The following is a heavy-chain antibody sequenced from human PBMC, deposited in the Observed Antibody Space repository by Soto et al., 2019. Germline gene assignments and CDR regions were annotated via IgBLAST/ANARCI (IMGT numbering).Heavy chain of an antibody. D-gene: IGHD6-19*01. J-gene: IGHJ6*02. Sequence: VQLVESGGGVVQPGRSLRLSCAASGFTFSSYGMHWVRQAPGKGLEWVAVIWYDGSNKYYADSVKGRFTISRDNSKNTLYLPMNSLRAEDTTVYYCAREALETLAVAGYYYYYGMDVWGQGTTVTVSS. V-gene: IGHV3-33*01. CDR1: GFTFSSYG. CDR3: AREALETLAVAGYYYYYGMDV. CDR2: IWYDGSNK.